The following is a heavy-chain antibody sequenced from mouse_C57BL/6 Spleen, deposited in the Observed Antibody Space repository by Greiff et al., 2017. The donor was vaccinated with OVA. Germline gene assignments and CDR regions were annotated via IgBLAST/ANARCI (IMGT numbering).Heavy chain of an antibody. D-gene: IGHD2-4*01. Sequence: QVQLKESGAELARPGASVKLSCKASGYTFTSYGISWVKQRTGQGLEWIGEIYPRSGNTYYNEKFKGKATLTADKSSSTAYMELRSLTSEDSAVYFCARDYDYEGYAMDYWGQGTSVTVSS. CDR1: GYTFTSYG. CDR3: ARDYDYEGYAMDY. V-gene: IGHV1-81*01. CDR2: IYPRSGNT. J-gene: IGHJ4*01.